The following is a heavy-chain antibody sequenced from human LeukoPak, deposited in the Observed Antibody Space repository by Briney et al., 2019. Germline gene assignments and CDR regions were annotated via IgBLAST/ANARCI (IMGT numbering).Heavy chain of an antibody. Sequence: QAGGSLRLSCAASGFSFNSYAMTWVRQAPGKGLEWVSVISGSGGSTYYADSVKGRFTISRDNSKNTLYLQMNSLRAEDTAVYYCARDPNYYDAKFDYWGQGTLVTVSS. CDR1: GFSFNSYA. CDR2: ISGSGGST. CDR3: ARDPNYYDAKFDY. D-gene: IGHD3-22*01. J-gene: IGHJ4*02. V-gene: IGHV3-23*01.